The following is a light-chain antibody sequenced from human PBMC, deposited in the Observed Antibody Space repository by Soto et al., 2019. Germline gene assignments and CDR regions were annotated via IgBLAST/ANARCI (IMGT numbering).Light chain of an antibody. J-gene: IGKJ5*01. CDR2: GAS. Sequence: EIVMTQSPATLSVSPGERATLSCRASQSVSSNLAWYQQKPGQAPRLLIYGASTRATGIPARFSGSGSGTEFILTISSLQSEDFAVYYCQQYNNWPRITFGQGPRLEIK. V-gene: IGKV3-15*01. CDR3: QQYNNWPRIT. CDR1: QSVSSN.